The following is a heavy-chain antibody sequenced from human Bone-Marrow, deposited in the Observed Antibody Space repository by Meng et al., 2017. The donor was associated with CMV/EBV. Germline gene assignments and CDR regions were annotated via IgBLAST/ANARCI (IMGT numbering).Heavy chain of an antibody. CDR1: CYTFPSYG. J-gene: IGHJ4*02. D-gene: IGHD3-22*01. CDR3: AVTYYYDSSGYYSFDY. Sequence: VEKPGASVTVCCKASCYTFPSYGISWVRQAPGQVLEWMGWISAYNGNTNYAQKLQGRVTMTTDTSTSTAYMELRSLRSDDTAVYYCAVTYYYDSSGYYSFDYWGQGTLVTVSS. CDR2: ISAYNGNT. V-gene: IGHV1-18*01.